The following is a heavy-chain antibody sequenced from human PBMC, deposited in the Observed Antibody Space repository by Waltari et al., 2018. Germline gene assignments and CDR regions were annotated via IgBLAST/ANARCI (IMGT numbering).Heavy chain of an antibody. D-gene: IGHD1-26*01. CDR2: IMPILCIP. J-gene: IGHJ4*02. V-gene: IGHV1-69*02. CDR1: GGTVHSYT. Sequence: QVQLVQSGAEVKKPGSSMKVSCKASGGTVHSYTISWVRQAPGPRLSWMGRIMPILCIPNYAQKFQGRVTITADTSTITIYMELSSLRSEDTAIYYCARSHGSYTDVYYFDYWGQGTLVTVS. CDR3: ARSHGSYTDVYYFDY.